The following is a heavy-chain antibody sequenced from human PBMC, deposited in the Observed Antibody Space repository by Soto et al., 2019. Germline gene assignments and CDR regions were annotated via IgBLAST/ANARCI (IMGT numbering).Heavy chain of an antibody. Sequence: EVQLVESGGGLVKPGGSLRLSCAASGFTFSYYGMNWVRQAPGKGLEWVSSISTTSSYIYYADSVKGRFTISRDNAKNSLYLQMNSLRAEDTAVYYCARGSTEVAGTAHYWGQGTLVTVSS. V-gene: IGHV3-21*01. CDR2: ISTTSSYI. CDR3: ARGSTEVAGTAHY. CDR1: GFTFSYYG. J-gene: IGHJ4*02. D-gene: IGHD6-19*01.